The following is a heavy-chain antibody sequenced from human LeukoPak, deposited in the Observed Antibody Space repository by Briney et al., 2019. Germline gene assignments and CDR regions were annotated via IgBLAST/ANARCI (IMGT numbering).Heavy chain of an antibody. CDR1: GYTFTSYG. J-gene: IGHJ5*02. V-gene: IGHV1-18*01. CDR2: ISAYNGNT. D-gene: IGHD1-1*01. Sequence: ASVKVSCKASGYTFTSYGISWVRQAPGQGLEWMGWISAYNGNTNYAQKLQGRVTMTTDTSTSTAYMELRSLRSDDTAVYYCARVGELERRWENWFDPWGQGTLVTVSS. CDR3: ARVGELERRWENWFDP.